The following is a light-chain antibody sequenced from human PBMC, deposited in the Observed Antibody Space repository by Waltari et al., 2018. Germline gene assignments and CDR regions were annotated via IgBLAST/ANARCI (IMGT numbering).Light chain of an antibody. V-gene: IGKV3-20*01. J-gene: IGKJ1*01. CDR2: DAS. CDR1: QSISRY. CDR3: QKYGSLPAT. Sequence: EIMLTQSPGPLSLSPGERATLSCRASQSISRYLAWYQHKPGQAPRLLTYDASSRATGIPDRFSGSGSGTDFSLTISRLEPEDFAVYYCQKYGSLPATFGQGTKVEIK.